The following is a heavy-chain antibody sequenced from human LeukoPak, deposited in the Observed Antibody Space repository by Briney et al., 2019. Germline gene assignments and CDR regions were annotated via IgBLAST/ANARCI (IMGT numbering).Heavy chain of an antibody. J-gene: IGHJ6*03. V-gene: IGHV4-39*01. CDR3: ARHYNYGSDCYYMDV. Sequence: SETLSLTCTVSGGSISSSSYYWGWIRQPPGKGLEWIGSIYYSGSTYYNPSLKSRVTISVDTSKNQFSLKLSSVTAADTAVYYCARHYNYGSDCYYMDVWGKGTTVTISS. D-gene: IGHD3-10*01. CDR2: IYYSGST. CDR1: GGSISSSSYY.